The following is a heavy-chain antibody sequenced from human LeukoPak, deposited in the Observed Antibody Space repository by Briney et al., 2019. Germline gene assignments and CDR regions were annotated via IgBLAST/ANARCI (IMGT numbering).Heavy chain of an antibody. Sequence: SETLSLTCTVSGDSITSYYWSWIRQPPGKGLEWIGYIYYSGRTNFNPSVKSRVTMSVDTSKDQFSLNLRSVTAADTAVYYCARPLYIDYDSRVWYFDLWGRGTRVSVSS. D-gene: IGHD5-12*01. CDR1: GDSITSYY. CDR3: ARPLYIDYDSRVWYFDL. CDR2: IYYSGRT. J-gene: IGHJ2*01. V-gene: IGHV4-59*08.